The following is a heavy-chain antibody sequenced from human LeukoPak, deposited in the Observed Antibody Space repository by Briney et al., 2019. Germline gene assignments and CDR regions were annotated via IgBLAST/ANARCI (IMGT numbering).Heavy chain of an antibody. D-gene: IGHD3-22*01. CDR2: IYYSGRT. V-gene: IGHV4-39*01. Sequence: PGGSLRLSCAASGFTFSSYAMSWVRQAPGKGLEWIGSIYYSGRTYYNPSLKSRVTISVDTSKNQFSLKLSSVTAAGTAVYYCARLLGDDSSGYYYGNFYYFDYWGQGTLVTVSS. CDR1: GFTFSSYA. CDR3: ARLLGDDSSGYYYGNFYYFDY. J-gene: IGHJ4*02.